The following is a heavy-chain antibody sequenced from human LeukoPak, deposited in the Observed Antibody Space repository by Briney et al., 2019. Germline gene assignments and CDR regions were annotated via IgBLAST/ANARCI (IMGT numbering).Heavy chain of an antibody. D-gene: IGHD4-17*01. CDR1: GGTFSSYA. Sequence: ASVKVSCKASGGTFSSYAISWVRQAPGQGLEWMGGIIPIFGTANYAQKFQGRVTITADGSTSTAYMELSSLRSEDTAVYYCARGGTTVTNYYFDYWGQGTLVTVSS. CDR2: IIPIFGTA. V-gene: IGHV1-69*01. J-gene: IGHJ4*02. CDR3: ARGGTTVTNYYFDY.